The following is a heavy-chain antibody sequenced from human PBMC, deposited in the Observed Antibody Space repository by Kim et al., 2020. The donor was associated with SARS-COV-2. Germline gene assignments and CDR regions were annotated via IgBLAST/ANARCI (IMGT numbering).Heavy chain of an antibody. Sequence: ITNYNPSLKSRVTLSVDPSKNQFSLKLSSVTAADTAGYYCARDYGDPAGYWGQGTLVTVSS. CDR2: IT. J-gene: IGHJ4*02. D-gene: IGHD4-17*01. CDR3: ARDYGDPAGY. V-gene: IGHV4-34*01.